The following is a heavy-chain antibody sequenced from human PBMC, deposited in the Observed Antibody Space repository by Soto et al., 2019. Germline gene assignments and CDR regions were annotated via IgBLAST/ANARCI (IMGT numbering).Heavy chain of an antibody. Sequence: PSETLSLTCAVYGVPFSGYYWSWIRQSPGKGLEWIGEINHSGNTNYNPSLKSRVTMLVDTSKNQFSLSLSSVTAADTAVYYCANLIVFHSSYYHDYWGHGTLGT. CDR2: INHSGNT. J-gene: IGHJ4*01. CDR1: GVPFSGYY. D-gene: IGHD1-26*01. CDR3: ANLIVFHSSYYHDY. V-gene: IGHV4-34*01.